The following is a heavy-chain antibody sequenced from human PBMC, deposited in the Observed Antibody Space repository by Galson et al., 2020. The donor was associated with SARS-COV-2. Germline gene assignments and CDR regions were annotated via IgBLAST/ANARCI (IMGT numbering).Heavy chain of an antibody. V-gene: IGHV3-11*04. D-gene: IGHD6-13*01. CDR1: GFTFSDYY. CDR3: ARSVEKAAAVGY. CDR2: ISSSGSTI. Sequence: NSGGSLRLSCAASGFTFSDYYMSWIRQAPGKGLEWVSYISSSGSTIYYADSVKGRFTISRDNAKNSLYLQMNSLRAEDTAVYYCARSVEKAAAVGYWGQGTLVTVSS. J-gene: IGHJ4*02.